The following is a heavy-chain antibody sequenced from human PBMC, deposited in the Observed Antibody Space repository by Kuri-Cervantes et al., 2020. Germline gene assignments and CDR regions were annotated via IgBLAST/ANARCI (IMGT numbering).Heavy chain of an antibody. CDR1: GYTFTSYG. J-gene: IGHJ4*02. CDR3: ARDRGRNLMPY. V-gene: IGHV1-18*01. D-gene: IGHD2-8*01. Sequence: ASVKVSCKASGYTFTSYGISWVRQAPGQGLEWMGRISAYNGNTNYAQKFQGRVTLTRDTSASTAYMELSSLRSEDTATYYCARDRGRNLMPYWGQGSLVTVSS. CDR2: ISAYNGNT.